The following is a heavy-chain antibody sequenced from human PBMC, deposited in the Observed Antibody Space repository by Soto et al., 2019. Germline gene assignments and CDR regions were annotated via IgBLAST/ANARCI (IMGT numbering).Heavy chain of an antibody. Sequence: SETLSLTCTVSGDSISSYYWSWIRQPPGKGLEWIGYIYYTGDTNYNPSLKSRVTISVDTSKNQFSLKLRSVTAADTAVYYCARAAYNIDYWGQGILVTV. D-gene: IGHD1-1*01. CDR2: IYYTGDT. CDR3: ARAAYNIDY. J-gene: IGHJ4*02. CDR1: GDSISSYY. V-gene: IGHV4-59*01.